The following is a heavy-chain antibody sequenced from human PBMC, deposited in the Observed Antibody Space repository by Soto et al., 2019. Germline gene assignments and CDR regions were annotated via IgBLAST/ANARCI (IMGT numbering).Heavy chain of an antibody. V-gene: IGHV4-39*01. D-gene: IGHD4-17*01. CDR1: GGSISSSSYY. CDR2: IYYSGST. J-gene: IGHJ4*02. CDR3: AKHWPPSFTTVTTPFDY. Sequence: PSETLSLTCTVSGGSISSSSYYWGWIRQPPGKGLEWIGSIYYSGSTYYNPSLKSRVTISVDTSKNQFSLKLSSVTAADTAVYYCAKHWPPSFTTVTTPFDYWGQGTLVTVSS.